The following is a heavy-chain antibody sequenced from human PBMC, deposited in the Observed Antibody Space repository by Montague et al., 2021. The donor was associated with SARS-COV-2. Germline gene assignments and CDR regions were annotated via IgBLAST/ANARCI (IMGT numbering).Heavy chain of an antibody. D-gene: IGHD2-15*01. CDR3: AKGDIAYYYYGMDV. V-gene: IGHV3-9*01. Sequence: SLRLSCAASGFTFGDYAMHWVRQAPGKGLEWVSGISWNSDSIGYADSVKGRFTISRDNAKNSLYLQMNSLRAEDTALYYCAKGDIAYYYYGMDVWGQGTTVTVSS. CDR1: GFTFGDYA. CDR2: ISWNSDSI. J-gene: IGHJ6*02.